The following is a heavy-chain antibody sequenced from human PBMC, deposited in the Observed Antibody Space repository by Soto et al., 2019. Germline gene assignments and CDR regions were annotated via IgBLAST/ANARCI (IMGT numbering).Heavy chain of an antibody. V-gene: IGHV1-69*13. D-gene: IGHD3-22*01. CDR3: ARVMDYYDSSGYRNALDI. Sequence: SVKVSCKASGGTFSSYAISWVRQAPGQGLEWMGGIIPIFGTANYAQKFQGRVTITADESTSTAYMELSSLRSEDTAVYYCARVMDYYDSSGYRNALDIWGQGTMVTGSS. CDR2: IIPIFGTA. CDR1: GGTFSSYA. J-gene: IGHJ3*02.